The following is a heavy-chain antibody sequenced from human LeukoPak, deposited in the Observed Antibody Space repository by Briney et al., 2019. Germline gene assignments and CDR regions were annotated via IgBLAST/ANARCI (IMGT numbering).Heavy chain of an antibody. CDR3: ARDYGVRSGYRRGAFDI. Sequence: GSSVKVSCKASGGTFSSYSISGVRQAPGQGLEWMGRIIPIFGSANYAQKFQGSVTITTDESTSTAYMELSRLRSDDTAVYYCARDYGVRSGYRRGAFDIWGQGTMVTVSS. CDR2: IIPIFGSA. V-gene: IGHV1-69*05. J-gene: IGHJ3*02. D-gene: IGHD3-22*01. CDR1: GGTFSSYS.